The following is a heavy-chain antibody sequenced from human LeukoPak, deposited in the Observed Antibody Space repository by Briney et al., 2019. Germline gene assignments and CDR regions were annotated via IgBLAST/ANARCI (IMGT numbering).Heavy chain of an antibody. Sequence: ASVKVSCKASGYTFTSYDINWVRQAAGQGLGWMGWMNPNSGNTGYVQKFQGRVTMTRNTSISTAYMELSSLRSEDTAVYYCARGGRRDGYNLGYWGQGTLVTVSS. CDR3: ARGGRRDGYNLGY. D-gene: IGHD5-24*01. V-gene: IGHV1-8*01. CDR2: MNPNSGNT. J-gene: IGHJ4*02. CDR1: GYTFTSYD.